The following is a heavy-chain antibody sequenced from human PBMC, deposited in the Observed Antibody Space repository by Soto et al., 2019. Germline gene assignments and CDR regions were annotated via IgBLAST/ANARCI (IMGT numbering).Heavy chain of an antibody. V-gene: IGHV5-51*01. D-gene: IGHD6-13*01. J-gene: IGHJ3*02. Sequence: GESLKISCKGSGYSFTSYWIGRVRKMPGKGLEWMGIIYPGDSDTRYSPSFKGQVTLSASKSISTAYLQWSSLKASDTAMYYCARLGSGRSWLGAFDIWGQGTMVTVS. CDR3: ARLGSGRSWLGAFDI. CDR2: IYPGDSDT. CDR1: GYSFTSYW.